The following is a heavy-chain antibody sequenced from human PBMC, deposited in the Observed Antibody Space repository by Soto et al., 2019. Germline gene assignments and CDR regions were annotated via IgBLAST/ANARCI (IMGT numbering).Heavy chain of an antibody. D-gene: IGHD3-22*01. Sequence: PSETLSLTCTVSGGSISSGGYYWSWIRQHPGKGLEWIGYIYYSGSTYYNPSLKSRVTISVDTSKNQFSLKLGSVTAADTAVYYCARESPNYYDLSGFDYWGQGTLVTVSS. CDR1: GGSISSGGYY. CDR2: IYYSGST. CDR3: ARESPNYYDLSGFDY. V-gene: IGHV4-31*03. J-gene: IGHJ4*02.